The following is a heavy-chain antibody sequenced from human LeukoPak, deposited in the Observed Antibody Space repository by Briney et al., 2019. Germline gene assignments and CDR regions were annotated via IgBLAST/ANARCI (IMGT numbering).Heavy chain of an antibody. D-gene: IGHD2-15*01. Sequence: PGGSLRLSCAASGFTFSSYAMSWVRQAPGKGLEWVSAISGSGGSTYYADSVKGRFTISRDNSKNTLYLQMNSLRAEDTAVYYCAKLGYCSGGSCYSFAFDIWGQGTMVTVSS. CDR3: AKLGYCSGGSCYSFAFDI. V-gene: IGHV3-23*01. CDR1: GFTFSSYA. CDR2: ISGSGGST. J-gene: IGHJ3*02.